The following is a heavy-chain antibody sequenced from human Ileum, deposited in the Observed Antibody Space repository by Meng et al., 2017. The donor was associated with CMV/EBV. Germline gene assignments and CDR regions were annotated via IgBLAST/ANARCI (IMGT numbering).Heavy chain of an antibody. Sequence: ASVKVSCKASGYTFTDYFIQWMRQAPGQGLEWMGWIKFNSGGTNYAQKFQGRVTMTRDTSVSTAYMELNSLRSDDTAVYYCVPYSGSSFRFDPWGQGTQVTVSP. V-gene: IGHV1-2*02. J-gene: IGHJ5*02. CDR1: GYTFTDYF. CDR2: IKFNSGGT. D-gene: IGHD5-12*01. CDR3: VPYSGSSFRFDP.